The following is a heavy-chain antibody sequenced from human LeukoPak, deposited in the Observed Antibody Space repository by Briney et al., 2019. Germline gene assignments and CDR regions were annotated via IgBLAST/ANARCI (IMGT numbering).Heavy chain of an antibody. D-gene: IGHD1-26*01. CDR2: IRYDGSNK. Sequence: GGSLRLSCAASGFTFSSYGMHWVRQAPGKGLEWVAFIRYDGSNKYYADSVKGRFTISRDNSKNTLYLQMNSLRAEDTAVYYCAKVHPRLSYEDYWGQGALVTVSS. V-gene: IGHV3-30*02. CDR1: GFTFSSYG. CDR3: AKVHPRLSYEDY. J-gene: IGHJ4*02.